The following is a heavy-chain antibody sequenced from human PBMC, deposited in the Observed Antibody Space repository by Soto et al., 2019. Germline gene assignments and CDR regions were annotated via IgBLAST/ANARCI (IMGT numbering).Heavy chain of an antibody. CDR3: ARDPRAWFDGFDP. V-gene: IGHV1-69*13. D-gene: IGHD6-19*01. CDR2: IIPIFGTA. J-gene: IGHJ5*02. CDR1: GGTFSSYA. Sequence: SVKVSCKASGGTFSSYAISWVLQAPGQGLEWMGGIIPIFGTANYAQKFQGRVTITADESTSTAYMELSSLRSEDTAVYYCARDPRAWFDGFDPWGQGTLVTVSS.